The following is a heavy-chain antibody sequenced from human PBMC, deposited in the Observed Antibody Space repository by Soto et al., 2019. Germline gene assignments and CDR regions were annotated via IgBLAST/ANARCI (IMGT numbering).Heavy chain of an antibody. CDR2: IYYSGST. V-gene: IGHV4-59*01. CDR1: GGSISXYY. D-gene: IGHD5-18*01. J-gene: IGHJ6*02. Sequence: SETLSLTCPVSGGSISXYYWSWIRQPPGKGLEWIGYIYYSGSTNYNPSLKSRVTISVDTSKNQFSLKLSSVTAADTAVYYCASSSGGXTAMFSPPYYYYYGMDVWGQGTTVTVSS. CDR3: ASSSGGXTAMFSPPYYYYYGMDV.